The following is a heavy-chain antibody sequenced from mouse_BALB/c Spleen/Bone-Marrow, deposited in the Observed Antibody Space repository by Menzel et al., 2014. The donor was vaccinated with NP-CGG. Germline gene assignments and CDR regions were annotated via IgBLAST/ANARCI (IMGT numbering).Heavy chain of an antibody. V-gene: IGHV1-54*01. CDR1: GYAFTNYL. J-gene: IGHJ2*01. CDR3: ARGTTVYYFDY. Sequence: QVQLQQSGTELVRPGTSVKVSCKASGYAFTNYLMEWIKQRPGQGLEWIGVINPGSGGTNYNEKFKGKATLTADKSSSTAYMQLSSLTSDDSAVYFCARGTTVYYFDYWGQGTTLTVSS. CDR2: INPGSGGT. D-gene: IGHD1-1*01.